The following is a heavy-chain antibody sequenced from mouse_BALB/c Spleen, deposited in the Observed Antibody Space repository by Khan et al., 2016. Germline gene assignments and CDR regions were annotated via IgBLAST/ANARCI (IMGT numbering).Heavy chain of an antibody. CDR2: IDPANGNT. Sequence: VQLQQSGAELVKPGASVKLSCTVSGFNIKDTYMHWVRQRPEQGLEWIGRIDPANGNTKYDPKFQAKATITTDTSSNTAYLQLSSLTSEDTAVYYCSRGTLPGFASGGQGTLVTVSA. D-gene: IGHD2-10*01. CDR3: SRGTLPGFAS. V-gene: IGHV14-3*02. J-gene: IGHJ3*01. CDR1: GFNIKDTY.